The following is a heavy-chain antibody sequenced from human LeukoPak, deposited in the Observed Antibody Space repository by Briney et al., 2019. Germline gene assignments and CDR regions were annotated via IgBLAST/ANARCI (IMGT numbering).Heavy chain of an antibody. V-gene: IGHV1-18*01. D-gene: IGHD2-2*01. CDR3: ARDVGPGIVVVPAATLAPFDY. CDR2: ISAYNGNT. CDR1: GYTFTSYG. J-gene: IGHJ4*02. Sequence: GASVKVSCKASGYTFTSYGISWVRQAPGQGLEWMGWISAYNGNTNYAQKLQGRVTMTTDTSTSTVYMELRSLRSDDTAVYYCARDVGPGIVVVPAATLAPFDYRGQGTLVTVSS.